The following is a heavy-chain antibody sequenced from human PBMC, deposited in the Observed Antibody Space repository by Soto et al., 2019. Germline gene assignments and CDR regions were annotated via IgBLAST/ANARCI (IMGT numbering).Heavy chain of an antibody. Sequence: GESLKSSCKGSGYSFTSYWIGWVRQMPGNGLEWMGIIYPGDSDTRYSPSFQGHVTISADKSISTAYLQWSSLKASDTATYSSARRSGGSSPVCYTHMDVWGQGTTGTVSP. CDR3: ARRSGGSSPVCYTHMDV. J-gene: IGHJ6*01. D-gene: IGHD2-2*02. CDR1: GYSFTSYW. V-gene: IGHV5-51*01. CDR2: IYPGDSDT.